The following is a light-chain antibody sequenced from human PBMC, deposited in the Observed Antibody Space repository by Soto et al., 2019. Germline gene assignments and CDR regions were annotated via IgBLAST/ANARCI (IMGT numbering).Light chain of an antibody. V-gene: IGLV1-40*01. Sequence: QSVLTQPPSVSGAPGQRVTISCTGSSSNIGAGYDVHWYQHLPGTAPKLLIYGNSNRPSGVPDRFSGSKSGTSASLAITGLQAEDEADYYCQSYDSSLGVLYVFGTGTKVTVL. CDR3: QSYDSSLGVLYV. CDR1: SSNIGAGYD. CDR2: GNS. J-gene: IGLJ1*01.